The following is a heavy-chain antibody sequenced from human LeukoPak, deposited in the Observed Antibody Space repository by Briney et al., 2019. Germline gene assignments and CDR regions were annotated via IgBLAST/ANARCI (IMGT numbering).Heavy chain of an antibody. J-gene: IGHJ4*02. Sequence: ASVKVSCKASGYTFISYTMHWVRQAPGQRLEWMGWINAGNGNTKYSQRFQGRVTITRDTSASTAYMEPSSLRFEDTAVYYCARPYCSGGSCYSKPPNYWGQGTLVTVSS. CDR2: INAGNGNT. CDR3: ARPYCSGGSCYSKPPNY. V-gene: IGHV1-3*01. CDR1: GYTFISYT. D-gene: IGHD2-15*01.